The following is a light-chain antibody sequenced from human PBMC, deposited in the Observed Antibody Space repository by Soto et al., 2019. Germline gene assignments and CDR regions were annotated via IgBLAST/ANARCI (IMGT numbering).Light chain of an antibody. J-gene: IGKJ5*01. CDR1: QSVSSN. CDR3: QQYNNWPSIT. CDR2: GAS. Sequence: EIVMTQSPATLSVSPGERATLSCRASQSVSSNLAWYQQKPGQAPRLLIYGASTRATGIPARFSGSGSGTEFTLTISSLQSEDLAVYYCQQYNNWPSITFGQGTRREI. V-gene: IGKV3-15*01.